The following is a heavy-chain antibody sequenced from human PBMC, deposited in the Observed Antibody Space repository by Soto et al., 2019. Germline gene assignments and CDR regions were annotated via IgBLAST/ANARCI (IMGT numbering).Heavy chain of an antibody. Sequence: HPGGSLRLSCAASGFTFSDSTMHWVRQASGQGLEWVGRIRSTGKNHATAYAASVKGRFTISRDDSKNMAYLQMNSLKTEDTAVYYCTRHPARNIPLLYSGYDSRYDYYGMDVWGQGTTVTVSS. J-gene: IGHJ6*02. CDR2: IRSTGKNHAT. CDR1: GFTFSDST. CDR3: TRHPARNIPLLYSGYDSRYDYYGMDV. V-gene: IGHV3-73*01. D-gene: IGHD5-12*01.